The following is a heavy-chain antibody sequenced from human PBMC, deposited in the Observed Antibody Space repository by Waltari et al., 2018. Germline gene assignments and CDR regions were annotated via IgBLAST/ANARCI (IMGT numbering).Heavy chain of an antibody. Sequence: QLQLQESGPGPVKPSETLSLTCSVSGGYLDTPKHYWSWIHQPPGQGLEWIGTISYAGTPYTNPSLRSRLTMSRDTSKNQLSLTLGSTTAADTAVYYCATYIGASVGTAAFDVWGQGTMVTVSS. CDR3: ATYIGASVGTAAFDV. CDR2: ISYAGTP. J-gene: IGHJ3*01. V-gene: IGHV4-39*01. CDR1: GGYLDTPKHY. D-gene: IGHD5-12*01.